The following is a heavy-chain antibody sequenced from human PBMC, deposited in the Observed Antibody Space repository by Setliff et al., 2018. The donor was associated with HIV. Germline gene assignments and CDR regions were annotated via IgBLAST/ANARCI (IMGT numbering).Heavy chain of an antibody. CDR1: GIIFSDYT. D-gene: IGHD2-8*02. Sequence: GESLKISCAVSGIIFSDYTMHWVRQAQGKGLEWVAVISSDGNKKYYADSVKGRFTISRDNAKNMLFLQMNSLRSADTGTYYCARVDVLLAYAANPRVGALDHWGQGTLVTVSS. CDR2: ISSDGNKK. J-gene: IGHJ4*02. V-gene: IGHV3-30*04. CDR3: ARVDVLLAYAANPRVGALDH.